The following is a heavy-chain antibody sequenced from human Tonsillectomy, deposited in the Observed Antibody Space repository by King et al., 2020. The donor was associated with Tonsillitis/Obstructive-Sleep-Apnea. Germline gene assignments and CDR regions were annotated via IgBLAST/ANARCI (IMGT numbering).Heavy chain of an antibody. D-gene: IGHD1-1*01. CDR2: ISAFYGNT. CDR3: ARGTRNNWRDEVDYLDY. CDR1: SYTFTSYG. J-gene: IGHJ4*02. Sequence: QLVQSGAEVKKPGASVKVSCKASSYTFTSYGITWVRQAPGQGLEWMGWISAFYGNTNYAQKLQGRVTMTTDTSTSTAYMELRSLRSDDTAVYYCARGTRNNWRDEVDYLDYWGQGTLVTVSS. V-gene: IGHV1-18*01.